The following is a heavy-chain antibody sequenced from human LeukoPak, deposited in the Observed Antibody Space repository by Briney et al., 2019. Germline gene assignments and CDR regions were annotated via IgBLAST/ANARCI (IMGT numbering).Heavy chain of an antibody. V-gene: IGHV3-30*04. CDR2: ISYDGSNK. J-gene: IGHJ4*02. Sequence: GGSLRLSCAASGFTFANYVTHWVRQAPGKGLEWVAVISYDGSNKYYADSVKGRFTISRDNSKNTLYLQMNSLRAEDTAVYYCARDRLRYCSSTSCYVPFDYWGQGTLVTVSS. D-gene: IGHD2-2*01. CDR1: GFTFANYV. CDR3: ARDRLRYCSSTSCYVPFDY.